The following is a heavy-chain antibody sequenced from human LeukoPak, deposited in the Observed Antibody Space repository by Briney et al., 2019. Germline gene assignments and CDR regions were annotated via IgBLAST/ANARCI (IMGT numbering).Heavy chain of an antibody. CDR2: IKSKTDGGTT. V-gene: IGHV3-15*01. CDR1: GFTFSNAW. CDR3: QAEDGIRYFDWRGISY. Sequence: PWGSLRLSCAASGFTFSNAWMSWVRQAPGKGLEWVGRIKSKTDGGTTDYAAPVKGRFTISRDDSKNTLYLQMNSLKTEDTAVYYCQAEDGIRYFDWRGISYWGQGTLVTVSS. J-gene: IGHJ4*02. D-gene: IGHD3-9*01.